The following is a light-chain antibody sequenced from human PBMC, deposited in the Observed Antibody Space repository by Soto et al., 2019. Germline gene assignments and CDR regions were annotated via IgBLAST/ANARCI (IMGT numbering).Light chain of an antibody. CDR1: QSVSSN. J-gene: IGKJ1*01. V-gene: IGKV3-15*01. Sequence: EIVMTQSPATLSVSPGERATLSCRASQSVSSNLAWYQQKPGQAPRLLIYGASTRATDIPARFSGSGYGTEFTLTISSLQSEDFAVYYCQQYNNWPRTFGQGTKV. CDR3: QQYNNWPRT. CDR2: GAS.